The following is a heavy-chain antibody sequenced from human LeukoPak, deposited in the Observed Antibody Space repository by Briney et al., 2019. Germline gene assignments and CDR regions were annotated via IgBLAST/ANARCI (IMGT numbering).Heavy chain of an antibody. D-gene: IGHD1-14*01. V-gene: IGHV3-30*01. J-gene: IGHJ4*02. CDR1: GFTFNAYA. CDR3: ARDRNSPAKYYFDY. CDR2: VASDGRDK. Sequence: GGSLRLSCAASGFTFNAYAMHWVRQAPGKGLEWLAVVASDGRDKQYADSMKGRFTISRDNSENTLYLQMNTLRAEDTAVYYCARDRNSPAKYYFDYWGQGTLVTVSS.